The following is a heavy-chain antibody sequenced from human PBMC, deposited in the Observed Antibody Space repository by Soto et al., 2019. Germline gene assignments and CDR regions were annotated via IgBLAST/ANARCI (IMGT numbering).Heavy chain of an antibody. J-gene: IGHJ6*02. D-gene: IGHD6-13*01. CDR3: ASGRVHPIAAYYYYGMDV. Sequence: ASVKVSCKASGYTFTGYYTHWVRQAPGQGLEWMGWINPNSGGTNYAQKFQGRVTMTRDTSISTAYMELSRLRSDDTAVYYCASGRVHPIAAYYYYGMDVWGQGTTVTVSS. CDR1: GYTFTGYY. CDR2: INPNSGGT. V-gene: IGHV1-2*02.